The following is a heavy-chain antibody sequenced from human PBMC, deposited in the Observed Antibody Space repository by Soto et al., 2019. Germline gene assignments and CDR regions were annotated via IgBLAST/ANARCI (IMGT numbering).Heavy chain of an antibody. CDR3: ATGTQLLWFGESKYSYYGMDV. J-gene: IGHJ6*02. CDR2: FDLEDGET. CDR1: GYTLTELS. D-gene: IGHD3-10*01. V-gene: IGHV1-24*01. Sequence: QVQLVQSGAEVKKPGASVKVSCKVSGYTLTELSMHWVRQAPGKGLEWMGGFDLEDGETIYAQMFQGRVTMTEDTSRDTAYMELSSLRSEDTAVYYCATGTQLLWFGESKYSYYGMDVWGQGTTVTVSS.